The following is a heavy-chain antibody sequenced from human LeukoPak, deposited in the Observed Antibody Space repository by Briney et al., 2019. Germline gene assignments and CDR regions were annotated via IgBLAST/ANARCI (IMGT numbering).Heavy chain of an antibody. CDR2: ISGNGGST. D-gene: IGHD1-26*01. Sequence: PGGSLRLSCAASGFTFSSYAMSWVRQAPGKGLEWVSAISGNGGSTDYAVSVKGRFTISRDNSRNMLYLQMNSLRAEDTAVYYCTKGGSSAASGSYYVAEYWGQGTLVTVSS. CDR1: GFTFSSYA. CDR3: TKGGSSAASGSYYVAEY. V-gene: IGHV3-23*01. J-gene: IGHJ4*02.